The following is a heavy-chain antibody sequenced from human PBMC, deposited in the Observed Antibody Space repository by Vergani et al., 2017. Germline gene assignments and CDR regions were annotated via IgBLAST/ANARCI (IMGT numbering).Heavy chain of an antibody. D-gene: IGHD2-2*02. CDR3: AKETAVVPAAIGRLWSVAVDV. V-gene: IGHV3-23*01. CDR2: ISWNSGSI. CDR1: GFTFSSYA. Sequence: EVQLLESGGGLVQPGGSLRLSCAASGFTFSSYAMSWVRQAPGKGLEWVSGISWNSGSIGYADSVKGRFTLSRDNAKNTLYLQMNSQRAEDTAVYYCAKETAVVPAAIGRLWSVAVDVWGKGTTVTVSS. J-gene: IGHJ6*04.